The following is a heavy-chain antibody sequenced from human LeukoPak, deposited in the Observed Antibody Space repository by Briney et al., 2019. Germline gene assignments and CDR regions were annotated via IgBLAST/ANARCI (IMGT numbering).Heavy chain of an antibody. CDR2: ISGTSSGI. Sequence: GGSLRLSCAASGFTFSNYAMSWVRQPPGKGLEWVSTISGTSSGIYYTDSVKGRFTISRDNSKNTLYLQMNSLRAEDTAVYYCVKDRTTVTASWGWGQGTLITVSS. V-gene: IGHV3-23*01. CDR1: GFTFSNYA. D-gene: IGHD4-17*01. J-gene: IGHJ4*02. CDR3: VKDRTTVTASWG.